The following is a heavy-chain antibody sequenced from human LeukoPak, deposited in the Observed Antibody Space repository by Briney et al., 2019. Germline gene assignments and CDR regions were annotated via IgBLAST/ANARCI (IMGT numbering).Heavy chain of an antibody. J-gene: IGHJ5*02. Sequence: ASVMVSCKASGYTFTGYDINWVRQATGQGLEWMGWMNPNSGNTGYAQKLQGRVTMTTDTSTSTAYVELRSLRSDDTAVYYCARDLVEVVVVPAALDNWFDPWGQGTLVTVSS. V-gene: IGHV1-8*01. CDR1: GYTFTGYD. CDR2: MNPNSGNT. D-gene: IGHD2-2*01. CDR3: ARDLVEVVVVPAALDNWFDP.